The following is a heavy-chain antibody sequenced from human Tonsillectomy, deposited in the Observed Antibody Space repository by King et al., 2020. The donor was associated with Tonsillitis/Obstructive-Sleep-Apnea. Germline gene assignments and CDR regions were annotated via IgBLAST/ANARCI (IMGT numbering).Heavy chain of an antibody. CDR3: AKDLIIAESGTPGDGFDI. CDR1: RFTFDDYA. Sequence: VQLVESGGGLVQPGRSLRLSCAASRFTFDDYAMYWVRQAPGKGLEWVSGISWNSGKMVYADSVKGRFTISRDNAKNSLYLQMNSLRPEDTALYYCAKDLIIAESGTPGDGFDIWGQGTMVTVSS. J-gene: IGHJ3*02. CDR2: ISWNSGKM. D-gene: IGHD6-13*01. V-gene: IGHV3-9*01.